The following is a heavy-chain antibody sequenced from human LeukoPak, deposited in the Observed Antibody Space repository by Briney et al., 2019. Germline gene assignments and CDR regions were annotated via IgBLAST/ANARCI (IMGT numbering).Heavy chain of an antibody. J-gene: IGHJ4*02. CDR1: GFTFSSYS. D-gene: IGHD6-6*01. Sequence: GGSLRLSCAASGFTFSSYSMNWVRQAPGKGLEWVSSISSSSSYIYYADSVKGRFTISRDNAKNSLYLQMNSLRAEDTAVYYCARDRGGPRPFHYWGQGTLVTVSS. CDR3: ARDRGGPRPFHY. CDR2: ISSSSSYI. V-gene: IGHV3-21*01.